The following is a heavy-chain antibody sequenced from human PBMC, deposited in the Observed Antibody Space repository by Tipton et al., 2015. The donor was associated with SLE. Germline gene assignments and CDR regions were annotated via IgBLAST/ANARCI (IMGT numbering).Heavy chain of an antibody. J-gene: IGHJ4*02. Sequence: TLSLTCTVSGGSISSSNFYWGWIRQPPGKGLEWIGSIYSSGITYYNPSLKSRVTMSVDTSKNQFSLKVRSVTAADTAVYYCARGGAFDYWGQGTLVTVSS. V-gene: IGHV4-39*07. CDR3: ARGGAFDY. CDR1: GGSISSSNFY. D-gene: IGHD1-26*01. CDR2: IYSSGIT.